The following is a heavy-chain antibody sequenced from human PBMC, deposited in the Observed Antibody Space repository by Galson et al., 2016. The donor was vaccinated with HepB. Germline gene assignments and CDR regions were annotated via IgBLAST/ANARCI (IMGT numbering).Heavy chain of an antibody. V-gene: IGHV3-48*03. Sequence: SLRLSCAASGFAFSSYSMNWVRQAPGKGLEWLSYISSSGTTIYYADSVKGRFTISRDNARNSLYLQMNSLRVEDTAVYYCARDLVYPGDYGKYYYYGMDVWGQGTTVTVSS. D-gene: IGHD4-17*01. CDR3: ARDLVYPGDYGKYYYYGMDV. J-gene: IGHJ6*02. CDR2: ISSSGTTI. CDR1: GFAFSSYS.